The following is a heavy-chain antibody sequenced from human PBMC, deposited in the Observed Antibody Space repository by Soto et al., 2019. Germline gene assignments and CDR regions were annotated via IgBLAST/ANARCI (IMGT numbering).Heavy chain of an antibody. D-gene: IGHD2-21*01. V-gene: IGHV4-39*01. Sequence: SETLSHTCTFAGGSISSSTYYWGWIRQPPGKGLEWIGRIYYSGSTYYNPSLKSRVTISVDTSKNQFSLKLSSVTAADTAVYYCASSEFHWGQGTLVTVSS. CDR1: GGSISSSTYY. CDR3: ASSEFH. J-gene: IGHJ4*02. CDR2: IYYSGST.